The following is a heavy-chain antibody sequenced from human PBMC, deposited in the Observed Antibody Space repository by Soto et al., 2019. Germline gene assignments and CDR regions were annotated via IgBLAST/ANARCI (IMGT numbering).Heavy chain of an antibody. CDR3: ARPGRGLGSGYDYHYYGMDV. CDR1: GYTFTGYY. CDR2: INPNSGGT. J-gene: IGHJ6*02. D-gene: IGHD5-12*01. Sequence: GASVKVSCKASGYTFTGYYMHWVRQAPGQGLEWMGWINPNSGGTNYAQKFQGWVTMTRDTSISTAYMELSRLRSDDTAVYYCARPGRGLGSGYDYHYYGMDVWGQGTTVTVSS. V-gene: IGHV1-2*04.